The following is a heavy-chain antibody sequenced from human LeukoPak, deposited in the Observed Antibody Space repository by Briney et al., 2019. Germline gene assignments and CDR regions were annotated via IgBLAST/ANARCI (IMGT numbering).Heavy chain of an antibody. Sequence: PSETLSLTCTVSGYSIGSGHYWAWIRQPPEKGLEWIGCVYHSGTYYKSSLTSRVTISMGTSKNQFSLKLTSVTAADSAFYYCARSTGGGGHDSWGQGTLVTVSS. CDR3: ARSTGGGGHDS. D-gene: IGHD4-23*01. J-gene: IGHJ5*01. V-gene: IGHV4-38-2*02. CDR1: GYSIGSGHY. CDR2: VYHSGT.